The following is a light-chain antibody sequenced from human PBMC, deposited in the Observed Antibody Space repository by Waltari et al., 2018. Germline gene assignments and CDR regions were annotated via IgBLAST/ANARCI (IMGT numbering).Light chain of an antibody. Sequence: EIVLTQSPGTLSLSPGERATLSCRASQSVSSISLTWYQQKPGQDPRLLIYGASTRATGIPDRFSGSGSGTDFTLTISRLEPEDFAVYYCQQYDGIVLTFGGGTKVEI. V-gene: IGKV3-20*01. CDR2: GAS. CDR3: QQYDGIVLT. CDR1: QSVSSIS. J-gene: IGKJ4*01.